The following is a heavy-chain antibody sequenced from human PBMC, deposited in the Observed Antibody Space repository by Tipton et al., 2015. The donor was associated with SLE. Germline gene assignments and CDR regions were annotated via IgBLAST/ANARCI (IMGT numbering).Heavy chain of an antibody. CDR3: ARDSFSLRESSARDPGAFDI. CDR1: GGSISSHY. J-gene: IGHJ3*02. D-gene: IGHD3-22*01. CDR2: IYYSGST. V-gene: IGHV4-59*11. Sequence: TLSLTCTVSGGSISSHYWSWIRQPPGKGLEWIGYIYYSGSTNYNPSLKSRVTISVDTSKNQFSLKLSSVTAADTAVHYCARDSFSLRESSARDPGAFDIWGQGTMVTVSS.